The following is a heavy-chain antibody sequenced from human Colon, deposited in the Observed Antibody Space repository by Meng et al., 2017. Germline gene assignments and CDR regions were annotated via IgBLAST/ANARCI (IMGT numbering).Heavy chain of an antibody. V-gene: IGHV4-4*02. Sequence: VQLQESGPGLRKPSGTLSLTCAVSSGSISSSNWWSWVRQPPGKGLEWIGEISQSGTTYYNPSLKSRVTITGDWSKNQFSLNLNSVTAADTALYYCVRQGMTSYSWGYWGQGTLVTVSS. CDR3: VRQGMTSYSWGY. J-gene: IGHJ4*02. CDR1: SGSISSSNW. D-gene: IGHD3-9*01. CDR2: ISQSGTT.